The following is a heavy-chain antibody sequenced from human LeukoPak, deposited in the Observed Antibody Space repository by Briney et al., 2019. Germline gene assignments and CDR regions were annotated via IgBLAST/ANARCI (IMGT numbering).Heavy chain of an antibody. D-gene: IGHD2-2*02. V-gene: IGHV5-51*01. CDR1: GYSFTSYW. J-gene: IGHJ4*02. Sequence: GESLKISCKGSGYSFTSYWIGWVRQMPGKGLEWMGIIYPGDSDTRYSPSFQGQVTISADKSISTAYLQWSSLKALDTAMYYCARSNGYCSSTSCYTSDYWGQGTLVTVSS. CDR3: ARSNGYCSSTSCYTSDY. CDR2: IYPGDSDT.